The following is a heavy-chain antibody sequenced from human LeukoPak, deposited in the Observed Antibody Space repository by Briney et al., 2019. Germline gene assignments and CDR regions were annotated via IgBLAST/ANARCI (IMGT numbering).Heavy chain of an antibody. CDR3: VFDS. CDR2: IRSNGATA. J-gene: IGHJ4*02. D-gene: IGHD1-1*01. V-gene: IGHV3-23*01. Sequence: GRSLRLSCAASGFTFSSYAMHWVRQAPGKGLEWVSTIRSNGATAYNADSVKGRFTISRDNSKNTVYLQMNSLRVEDTAIDDGVFDSWGQGTLVTVSS. CDR1: GFTFSSYA.